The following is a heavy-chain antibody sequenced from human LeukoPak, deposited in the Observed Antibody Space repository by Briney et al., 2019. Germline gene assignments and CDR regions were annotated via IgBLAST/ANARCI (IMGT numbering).Heavy chain of an antibody. V-gene: IGHV3-48*01. CDR1: GFTFISYS. CDR3: ARDPRRHRGAFDI. Sequence: GGSLRLSCAVSGFTFISYSMNWVRQARGKGLEWVSYISSDSSNIYYADSVNGRFTISRDNAKNSLYLQMNSLRAEDTAVYYCARDPRRHRGAFDIWGQGTMVSVSS. J-gene: IGHJ3*02. D-gene: IGHD1-14*01. CDR2: ISSDSSNI.